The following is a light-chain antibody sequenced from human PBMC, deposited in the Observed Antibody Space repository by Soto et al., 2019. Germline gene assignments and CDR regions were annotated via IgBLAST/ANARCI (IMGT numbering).Light chain of an antibody. V-gene: IGKV3-15*01. CDR1: QSISNN. J-gene: IGKJ1*01. CDR2: DAS. Sequence: VMTQSPATLSVSPGESATLSCRASQSISNNLAWYQQKPGQAPRLLMYDASTSATGIPDRFSGSGSGAEFTLTISSLQSEDLAVYYCQQYNNWPRTFGQGTKVDIK. CDR3: QQYNNWPRT.